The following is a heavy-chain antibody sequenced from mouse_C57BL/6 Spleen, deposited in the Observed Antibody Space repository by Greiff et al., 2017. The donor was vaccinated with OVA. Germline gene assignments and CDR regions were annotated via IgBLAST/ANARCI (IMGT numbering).Heavy chain of an antibody. Sequence: QVQLQQPGAELVRPGSSVKLSCKASGYTFTSYWMHWVKQRPIQGLEWIGNIDPSDSDTHYNQKFKDKATLTVDKSSSTAYMQLSSLTSEDSAVYYCARNDDDGGGVDFDDWGQGTTLTVSS. V-gene: IGHV1-52*01. CDR1: GYTFTSYW. J-gene: IGHJ2*01. CDR2: IDPSDSDT. CDR3: ARNDDDGGGVDFDD. D-gene: IGHD2-4*01.